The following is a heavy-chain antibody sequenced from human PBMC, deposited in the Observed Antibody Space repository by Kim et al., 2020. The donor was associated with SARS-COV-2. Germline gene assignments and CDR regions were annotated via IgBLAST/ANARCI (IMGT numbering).Heavy chain of an antibody. CDR3: ARVYVGGFGELPPDY. J-gene: IGHJ4*02. V-gene: IGHV3-30*07. D-gene: IGHD3-10*01. Sequence: SVKGRFTIARDNSKDPLYLQMNSLGAEDTAVYYCARVYVGGFGELPPDYWGPGTLVTVSS.